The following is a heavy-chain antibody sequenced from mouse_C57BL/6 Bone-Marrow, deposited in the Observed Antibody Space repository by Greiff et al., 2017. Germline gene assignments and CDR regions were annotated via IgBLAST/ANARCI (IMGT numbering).Heavy chain of an antibody. CDR3: ARRGGYYYGSSFDY. D-gene: IGHD1-1*01. CDR2: IYPRSGNT. CDR1: GYTFTSYG. V-gene: IGHV1-81*01. Sequence: QVQLQQSGAELARPGASVKLSCKASGYTFTSYGISWVKQRTGQGLEWIGEIYPRSGNTYYNEKFKGKATLTADKSSSTAYMELRSLTSEDSAVYFCARRGGYYYGSSFDYWGQGTTLTVSS. J-gene: IGHJ2*01.